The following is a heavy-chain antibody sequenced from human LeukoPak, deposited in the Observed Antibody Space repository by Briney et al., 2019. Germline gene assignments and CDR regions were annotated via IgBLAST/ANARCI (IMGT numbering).Heavy chain of an antibody. CDR2: TYSDDIT. J-gene: IGHJ4*02. Sequence: GALRLSCAVSGFTVSSNYMGWVRQAPGKGLEWISLTYSDDITYYADSVKGRFTIPRDNSKNALYLQMSSLRAEDTAVYYCASRGTTDWYQGGFDYWGQGTLVTVSS. CDR1: GFTVSSNY. V-gene: IGHV3-66*01. CDR3: ASRGTTDWYQGGFDY. D-gene: IGHD3-9*01.